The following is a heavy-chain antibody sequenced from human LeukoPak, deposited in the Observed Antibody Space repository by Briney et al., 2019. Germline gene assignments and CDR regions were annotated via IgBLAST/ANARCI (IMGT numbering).Heavy chain of an antibody. CDR3: ARGTQSPVSGYFDF. Sequence: GGSLRLSCAASGFTFSSYDINWVRQAPGKGLECVSYISSSGSTIYYADSVKGRFTISRDNAKNSLYLQMNSLRAEDTAVYYCARGTQSPVSGYFDFWGQGTLVTVSS. D-gene: IGHD3-10*01. CDR1: GFTFSSYD. J-gene: IGHJ4*02. V-gene: IGHV3-48*03. CDR2: ISSSGSTI.